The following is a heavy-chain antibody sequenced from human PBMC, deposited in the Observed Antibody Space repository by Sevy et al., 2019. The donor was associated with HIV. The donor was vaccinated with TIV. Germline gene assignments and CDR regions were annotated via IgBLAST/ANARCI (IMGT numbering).Heavy chain of an antibody. J-gene: IGHJ6*03. CDR2: INSSGGST. V-gene: IGHV3-23*01. CDR3: AKNPVEWLGLNYYYMDV. Sequence: GGCLRLSCAASGFTFSSYAMSWVRQAPGKGLEWVSGINSSGGSTYYADSVKGRFTISIDNSKNTRYLQMSSLRPEDTGVYFCAKNPVEWLGLNYYYMDVWGKGATVTVSS. D-gene: IGHD3-3*01. CDR1: GFTFSSYA.